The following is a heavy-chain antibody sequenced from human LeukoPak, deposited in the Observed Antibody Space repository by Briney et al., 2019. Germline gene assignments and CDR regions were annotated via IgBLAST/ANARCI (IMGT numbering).Heavy chain of an antibody. J-gene: IGHJ4*02. CDR1: GFTVSSNY. CDR3: AARDGYYSPSFDY. V-gene: IGHV3-66*01. D-gene: IGHD5-24*01. Sequence: AGGSLRLSCVPSGFTVSSNYMSWVRQAPGKGLEWVSVIYSGSRTYYADSVKGRFTISRDSSKNTLYLQMNSLRAEDTAMYYRAARDGYYSPSFDYWGQGTLVTVSS. CDR2: IYSGSRT.